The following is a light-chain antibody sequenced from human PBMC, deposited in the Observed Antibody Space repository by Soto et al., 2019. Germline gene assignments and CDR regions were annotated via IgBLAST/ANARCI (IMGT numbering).Light chain of an antibody. V-gene: IGLV1-44*01. CDR3: AAWDDSLNGVV. CDR1: SSSIGSNT. Sequence: QSVLTQPPSASGTPRQRVTISCSGSSSSIGSNTVTWYQQLPGTAPKLLIYNDDQRPSGVPDRFSGSRSGTSASLAISGLQSEDETDYYCAAWDDSLNGVVFGGGTKLTVL. CDR2: NDD. J-gene: IGLJ2*01.